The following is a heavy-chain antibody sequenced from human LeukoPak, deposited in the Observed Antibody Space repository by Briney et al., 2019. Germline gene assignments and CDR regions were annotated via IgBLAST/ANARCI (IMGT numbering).Heavy chain of an antibody. D-gene: IGHD5-24*01. Sequence: SGGSLRLSCATSGFSFDDYAVHWVRQTPGKGLEWVSLISWDGGSTYYADSVRGRFTISRDNSKNSLYLQMNSLRTEDTAVYYCAKDIWVGREGVVAFDIWGQGTMVTVSS. V-gene: IGHV3-43D*03. CDR2: ISWDGGST. CDR1: GFSFDDYA. J-gene: IGHJ3*02. CDR3: AKDIWVGREGVVAFDI.